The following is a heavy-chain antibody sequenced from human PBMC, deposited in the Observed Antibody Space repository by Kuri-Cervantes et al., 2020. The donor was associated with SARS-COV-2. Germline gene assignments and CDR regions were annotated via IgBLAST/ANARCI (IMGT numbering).Heavy chain of an antibody. J-gene: IGHJ4*02. V-gene: IGHV1-2*02. CDR2: INPNSGGT. D-gene: IGHD5-18*01. CDR3: ARGLTLEGDSYGYHY. CDR1: GYTFTGYC. Sequence: ASVKVSCKASGYTFTGYCMRWVRQAPGQGLEWMGWINPNSGGTNYAQKFQGRVTMTRDTSISTAYMELSRLRSDDTAVYYCARGLTLEGDSYGYHYWGQGTLVTVSS.